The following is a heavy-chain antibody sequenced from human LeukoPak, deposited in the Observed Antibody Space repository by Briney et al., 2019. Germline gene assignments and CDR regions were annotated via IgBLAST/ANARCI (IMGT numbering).Heavy chain of an antibody. CDR1: GYGFTSYW. D-gene: IGHD6-6*01. Sequence: GESLKISCKGSGYGFTSYWIGWVRQMPGKGLEWMGIIYPGDSDTRYSPSFQGQVTISADKSISTAYLQWSSLKASDTAMYYCARHTRYSSSSRVFDYWGQGTLVTVSS. J-gene: IGHJ4*02. CDR2: IYPGDSDT. V-gene: IGHV5-51*01. CDR3: ARHTRYSSSSRVFDY.